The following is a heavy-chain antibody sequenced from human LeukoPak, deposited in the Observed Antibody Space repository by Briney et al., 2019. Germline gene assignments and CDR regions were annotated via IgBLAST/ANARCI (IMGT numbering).Heavy chain of an antibody. D-gene: IGHD3-10*01. CDR3: ARHFYGSLYYFDY. CDR1: GGSFSGYY. V-gene: IGHV4-34*01. Sequence: PSETLSLTCAVYGGSFSGYYRSWIRQPPGKGLEWIGEINHSGSTNYNPSLKSRVTISVDTSKNQFSLKLSSVTAADTAVYYCARHFYGSLYYFDYWGQGTLVTVSS. CDR2: INHSGST. J-gene: IGHJ4*02.